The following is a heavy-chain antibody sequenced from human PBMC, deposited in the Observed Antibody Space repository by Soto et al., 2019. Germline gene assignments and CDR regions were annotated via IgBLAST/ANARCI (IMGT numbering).Heavy chain of an antibody. J-gene: IGHJ5*02. V-gene: IGHV4-38-2*01. CDR2: IYHSGST. D-gene: IGHD2-21*02. Sequence: PSETLSLTCAVPGYSISSGYYWGWIRQPPGKGLEWIGSIYHSGSTYYNPSLKSRVTISVDTSKNQFSLKLSSVTAADTAVYYCARGPPDLNWFDPWGQGTLVTVSS. CDR1: GYSISSGYY. CDR3: ARGPPDLNWFDP.